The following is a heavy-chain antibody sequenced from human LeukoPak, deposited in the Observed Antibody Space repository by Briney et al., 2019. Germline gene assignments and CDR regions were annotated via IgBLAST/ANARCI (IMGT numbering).Heavy chain of an antibody. D-gene: IGHD5-18*01. CDR2: IYYSGST. CDR3: ARADDVRGYSYGSLDY. Sequence: SETLSLTCTVSGGSISSSSYYWGWIRQPPGKGLEWIGYIYYSGSTYYNPSLKSRVTISVDTSKNQFSLKLSSVTAADTAVYYCARADDVRGYSYGSLDYWGQGTLVTVSS. CDR1: GGSISSSSYY. J-gene: IGHJ4*02. V-gene: IGHV4-30-4*08.